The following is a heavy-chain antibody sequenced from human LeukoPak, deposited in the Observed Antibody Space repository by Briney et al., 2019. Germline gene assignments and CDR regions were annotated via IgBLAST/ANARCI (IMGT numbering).Heavy chain of an antibody. CDR2: INPNSGGT. CDR1: GYTFTGYY. Sequence: ASVEVSCKASGYTFTGYYMHWVRQAPGQGLEWMGRINPNSGGTNYAQKFQGRVTMTRDTSISTAYMELSRLRSDDTAVYYCARGHYGGNPYYFDYWGQGTLVTVSS. V-gene: IGHV1-2*06. D-gene: IGHD4/OR15-4a*01. CDR3: ARGHYGGNPYYFDY. J-gene: IGHJ4*02.